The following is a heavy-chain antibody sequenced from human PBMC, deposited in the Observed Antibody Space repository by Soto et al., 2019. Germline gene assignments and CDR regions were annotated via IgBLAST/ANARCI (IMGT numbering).Heavy chain of an antibody. J-gene: IGHJ4*02. CDR2: IYYSGNT. Sequence: SETLSLTCTVSGGSISSYYWSWIRQPPGKGLEYIGTIYYSGNTYYNSSLMSRVTISLDTSKNQFSLKLTSVTAADTAVYYCARQSGDNYGQPDYWGQGTLVTVSS. CDR1: GGSISSYY. D-gene: IGHD5-18*01. CDR3: ARQSGDNYGQPDY. V-gene: IGHV4-39*01.